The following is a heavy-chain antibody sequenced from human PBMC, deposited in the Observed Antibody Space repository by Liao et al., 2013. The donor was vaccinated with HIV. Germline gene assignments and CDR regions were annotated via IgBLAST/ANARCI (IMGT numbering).Heavy chain of an antibody. Sequence: QVQLQESGPGLVKPSETLSLTCTVSGGSISSYYWSWIRQPAGKGLEWIGRIYTSGSTNYNPSLKSRVTMSVDTSKNQFSLKLSSVTAADTAVYYCARTLPYCSGGSCYLDYWGQGNPGSPSPQ. J-gene: IGHJ4*02. D-gene: IGHD2-15*01. CDR2: IYTSGST. V-gene: IGHV4-4*07. CDR1: GGSISSYY. CDR3: ARTLPYCSGGSCYLDY.